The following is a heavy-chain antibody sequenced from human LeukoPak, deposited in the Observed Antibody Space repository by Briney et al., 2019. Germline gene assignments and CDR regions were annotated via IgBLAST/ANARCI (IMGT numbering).Heavy chain of an antibody. Sequence: GGSLRLSCAASGFTFSDYYMSWIRQAPGKGLEWVSAISGSGGSTYYADSVKGRFTISRDNSKNTLYLQMNSLRAEDTAVYYCATGSGSYYLGVDYWGQGTLVTVSS. D-gene: IGHD1-26*01. CDR2: ISGSGGST. CDR3: ATGSGSYYLGVDY. J-gene: IGHJ4*02. CDR1: GFTFSDYY. V-gene: IGHV3-23*01.